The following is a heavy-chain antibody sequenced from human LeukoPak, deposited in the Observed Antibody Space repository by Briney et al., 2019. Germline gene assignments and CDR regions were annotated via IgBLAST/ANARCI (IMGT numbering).Heavy chain of an antibody. CDR2: ISYDGSNK. Sequence: GGSLRLSCAASGFTFSSYSMNWVRQAPGKGLEWVAVISYDGSNKYYADSLKGRFTISRDNAKNSLYLQMNSLRAEDTAVYYCARVPGDYWGRGTLVTVSS. CDR1: GFTFSSYS. CDR3: ARVPGDY. J-gene: IGHJ4*02. V-gene: IGHV3-30*03.